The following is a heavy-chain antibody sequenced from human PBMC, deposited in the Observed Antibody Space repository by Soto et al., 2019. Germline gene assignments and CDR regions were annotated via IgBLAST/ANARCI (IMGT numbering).Heavy chain of an antibody. Sequence: SGPTLVNPTQTLTLTCTFTGLSLDSVGVRVNWVRQPPGKALEWLARVDWDDDKLYRTSLKTRLTISKETSKNQVVLTMTNMDSVDTATYFCALTHNDRDQWGQGTQVTVSS. J-gene: IGHJ4*02. D-gene: IGHD3-10*02. CDR2: VDWDDDK. CDR3: ALTHNDRDQ. V-gene: IGHV2-70*04. CDR1: GLSLDSVGVR.